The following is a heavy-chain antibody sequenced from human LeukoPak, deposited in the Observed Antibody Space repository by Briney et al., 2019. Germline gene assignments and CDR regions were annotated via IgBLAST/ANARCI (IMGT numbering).Heavy chain of an antibody. V-gene: IGHV5-10-1*01. J-gene: IGHJ4*02. CDR1: GYSFTSYW. D-gene: IGHD2-15*01. Sequence: GESLKISCKGSGYSFTSYWIGWVRQMPGKGLEWMGRIDPSDSYTNYSPSFQGHVTISADKSISTAYLQWSSLKASDTAMYYCARYCSGGSCSDYWGQGTLVTVSS. CDR3: ARYCSGGSCSDY. CDR2: IDPSDSYT.